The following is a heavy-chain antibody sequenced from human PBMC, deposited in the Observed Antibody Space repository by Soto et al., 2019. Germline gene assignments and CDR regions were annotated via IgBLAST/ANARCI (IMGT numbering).Heavy chain of an antibody. V-gene: IGHV1-69*04. D-gene: IGHD3-10*01. CDR1: GGTFSSYT. J-gene: IGHJ3*02. CDR2: IIPILGIA. Sequence: SVKVSCKASGGTFSSYTISWVRQAPGQGLEWMGRIIPILGIANYAQKFQGRVTITADKSTSTAYMELSSLRSEDTAVYYCARDDDYYGSGSYLAFDIWGQGTMVTVSS. CDR3: ARDDDYYGSGSYLAFDI.